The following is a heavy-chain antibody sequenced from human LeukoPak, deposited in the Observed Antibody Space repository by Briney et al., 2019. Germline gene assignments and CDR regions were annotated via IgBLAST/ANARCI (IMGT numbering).Heavy chain of an antibody. CDR2: IYYSGST. CDR1: GGSISSGGYY. CDR3: ARSHSDHDAFDI. D-gene: IGHD1-26*01. V-gene: IGHV4-31*03. J-gene: IGHJ3*02. Sequence: NPSQTLSLTCTVSGGSISSGGYYWSWIRQHPGKGLEWIGYIYYSGSTYYNPSLKSRVTISVDTSKSQFSLKLSSVTAADTAVYYCARSHSDHDAFDIWGQGTMVTVSS.